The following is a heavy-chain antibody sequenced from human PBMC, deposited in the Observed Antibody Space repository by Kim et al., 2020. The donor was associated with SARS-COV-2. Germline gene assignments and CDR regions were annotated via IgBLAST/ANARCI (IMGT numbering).Heavy chain of an antibody. CDR3: ARSKGYYYGMDV. CDR2: ISSSSSYI. V-gene: IGHV3-21*01. J-gene: IGHJ6*02. Sequence: GGSLRLSCAASGFTFSSYSMNWVRQAPGKGLEWVSSISSSSSYIYYADSVKGRFTISRDNAKNSLYLQMNSLRAEDTAVYYCARSKGYYYGMDVWGQGTTVTVSS. CDR1: GFTFSSYS.